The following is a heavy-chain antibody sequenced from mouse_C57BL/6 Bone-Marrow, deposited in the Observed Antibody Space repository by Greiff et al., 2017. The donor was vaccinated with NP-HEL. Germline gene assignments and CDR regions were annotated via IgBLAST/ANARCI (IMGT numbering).Heavy chain of an antibody. Sequence: VQLQHPGAELVKPGASVKLSCKASGYTFTSYWMHWVKQRPGRGLEWIGRIDPEDGETKYAPKFQGKATITADTSSNTAYLQLSSLTSEDTAVYYCARPRAVVYWYFDVWGTGTTVTVSS. V-gene: IGHV14-2*01. D-gene: IGHD1-1*01. CDR3: ARPRAVVYWYFDV. CDR2: IDPEDGET. CDR1: GYTFTSYW. J-gene: IGHJ1*03.